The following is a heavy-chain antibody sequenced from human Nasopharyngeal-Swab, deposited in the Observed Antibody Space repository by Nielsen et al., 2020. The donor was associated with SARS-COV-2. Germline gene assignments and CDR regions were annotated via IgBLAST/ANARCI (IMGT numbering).Heavy chain of an antibody. CDR1: GFDFKSYT. CDR3: ARESQSKSRAYDY. V-gene: IGHV3-21*01. CDR2: ISSGSSYI. J-gene: IGHJ4*02. Sequence: GESLKISCSASGFDFKSYTMNWVRQAPGEGLQWVSSISSGSSYIFYTDSVKGRFTISRDNAKNTLYLQINSLRADDTAVYYCARESQSKSRAYDYWGQGALVTVSS.